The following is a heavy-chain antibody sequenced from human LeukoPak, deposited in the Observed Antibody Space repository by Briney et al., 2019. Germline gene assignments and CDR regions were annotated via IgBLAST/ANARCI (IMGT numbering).Heavy chain of an antibody. CDR3: ARGRYCSSTSSCGDAFDI. CDR1: GGTFSSYA. CDR2: IIPIFGTA. Sequence: SVKVSCKASGGTFSSYAISWVRQAPGQGLEWMGGIIPIFGTANYAQKFQGRVTITTDESTSTAYMELSSLRSEDTAVYYCARGRYCSSTSSCGDAFDIWGQGTMVTVSS. V-gene: IGHV1-69*05. J-gene: IGHJ3*02. D-gene: IGHD2-2*01.